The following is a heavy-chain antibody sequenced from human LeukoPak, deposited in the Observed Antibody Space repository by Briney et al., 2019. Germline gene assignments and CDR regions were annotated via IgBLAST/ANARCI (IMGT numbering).Heavy chain of an antibody. CDR2: ISGSGGST. Sequence: GGSLRLSCAASGFTFSSYAMSWVRQAPGKGLEWVSAISGSGGSTYYADSVKGRFTISRDNSKNTLYLQMNSLRAEDTAVYYCARDYGVIVVVPAAIGGFDYWGQGTLVTVSS. J-gene: IGHJ4*02. CDR1: GFTFSSYA. V-gene: IGHV3-23*01. CDR3: ARDYGVIVVVPAAIGGFDY. D-gene: IGHD2-2*02.